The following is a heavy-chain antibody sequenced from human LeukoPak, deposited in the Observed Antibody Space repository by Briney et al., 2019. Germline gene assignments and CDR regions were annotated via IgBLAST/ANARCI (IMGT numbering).Heavy chain of an antibody. CDR3: ASCSSGAFPCDY. CDR2: ISAYNGNT. Sequence: ASVKVSCKASGYTFTSYGISWVRQAPGQGLEWMGWISAYNGNTNYAQKLQGRVTMTTDTSTSTAYMELRSLRSDDTAVYYCASCSSGAFPCDYWGQGTLVTVSS. D-gene: IGHD2-2*01. J-gene: IGHJ4*02. V-gene: IGHV1-18*01. CDR1: GYTFTSYG.